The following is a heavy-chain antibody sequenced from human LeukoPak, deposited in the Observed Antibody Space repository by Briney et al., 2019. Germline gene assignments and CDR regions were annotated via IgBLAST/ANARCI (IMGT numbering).Heavy chain of an antibody. CDR3: ASSAVVVISHEYFQH. CDR2: IYTSGST. D-gene: IGHD3-22*01. J-gene: IGHJ1*01. CDR1: GGSISSYY. V-gene: IGHV4-4*07. Sequence: PSETLSLTCTVSGGSISSYYWSWIRQPAGKGLEWIGRIYTSGSTNYNPSLKSRVTMSVDTSKNQFSLKLSSMTAADTAVYYCASSAVVVISHEYFQHWGQGTLVTVSS.